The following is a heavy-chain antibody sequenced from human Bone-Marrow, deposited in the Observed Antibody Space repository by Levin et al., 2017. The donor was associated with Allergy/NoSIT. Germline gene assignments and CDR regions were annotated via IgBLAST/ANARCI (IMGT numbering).Heavy chain of an antibody. CDR3: ARSHQDRDSGYYFDY. Sequence: SETLSLTCAVSGGSISSSNWWSWVRQPPGKGLEWIGEIYHSGSTNYNPSLKSRVTISVDKSKNQFSLKLSSVTAADTAVYYCARSHQDRDSGYYFDYWGQGTLVTVSS. V-gene: IGHV4-4*02. CDR2: IYHSGST. D-gene: IGHD5-12*01. J-gene: IGHJ4*02. CDR1: GGSISSSNW.